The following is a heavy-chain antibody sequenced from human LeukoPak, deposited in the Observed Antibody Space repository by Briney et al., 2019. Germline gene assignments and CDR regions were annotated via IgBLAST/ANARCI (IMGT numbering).Heavy chain of an antibody. J-gene: IGHJ3*02. Sequence: GGSLRLSCAAYGFTFSSYWMSWVRQAPGKGLQWVANIKHDGSEKYYVDSVKGRFTISRDNSKNTLYLQMNSLRAEDTAVYYCARGYCSSTSCLRGDAFDIWGQGTMVTVSS. D-gene: IGHD2-2*01. CDR3: ARGYCSSTSCLRGDAFDI. CDR2: IKHDGSEK. V-gene: IGHV3-7*01. CDR1: GFTFSSYW.